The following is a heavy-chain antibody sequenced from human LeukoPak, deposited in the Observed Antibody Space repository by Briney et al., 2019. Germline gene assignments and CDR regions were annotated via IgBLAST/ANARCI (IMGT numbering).Heavy chain of an antibody. CDR1: GYTFTSYD. J-gene: IGHJ4*02. V-gene: IGHV1-69*13. CDR2: IIPIFGTA. CDR3: ASGMATATDY. Sequence: SVKVSCKASGYTFTSYDINWVRQAPGQGLEWMGGIIPIFGTANHAQKFQGRVTITADESTSTAYMELSSLRSEDTAVYYCASGMATATDYWGQGTLVTVSS. D-gene: IGHD5-24*01.